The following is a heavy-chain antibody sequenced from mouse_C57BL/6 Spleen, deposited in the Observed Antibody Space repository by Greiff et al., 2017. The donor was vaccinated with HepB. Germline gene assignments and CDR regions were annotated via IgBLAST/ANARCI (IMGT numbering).Heavy chain of an antibody. D-gene: IGHD2-4*01. CDR3: ARPEDYGGVPFAY. V-gene: IGHV4-1*01. CDR1: GIDFSRYW. J-gene: IGHJ3*01. CDR2: INPDSSTI. Sequence: EVKLVESGGGLVQPGGSLKLSCAASGIDFSRYWMSWVRRAPGKGLEWIGEINPDSSTINYAPSLKDKFIITRDNAKNTLYLQMSKVRSEDTALYYCARPEDYGGVPFAYWGQVTLVTVSA.